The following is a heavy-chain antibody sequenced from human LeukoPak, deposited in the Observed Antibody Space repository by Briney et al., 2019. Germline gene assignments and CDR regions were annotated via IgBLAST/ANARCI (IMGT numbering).Heavy chain of an antibody. D-gene: IGHD2-2*01. Sequence: GGSLRLSCAASGFTFSSYAMSWVRQAPGKRLERVSAISGSGGSTYYADSVKGRFTISRDNSKNTLYLQMNSLRAEDTAVYYCAKDLTYQLLVDNAFDIWGQGTMVTVSS. V-gene: IGHV3-23*01. J-gene: IGHJ3*02. CDR2: ISGSGGST. CDR3: AKDLTYQLLVDNAFDI. CDR1: GFTFSSYA.